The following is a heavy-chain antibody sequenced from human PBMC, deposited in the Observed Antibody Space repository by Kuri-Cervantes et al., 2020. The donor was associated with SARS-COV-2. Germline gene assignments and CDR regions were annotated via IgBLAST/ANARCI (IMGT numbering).Heavy chain of an antibody. Sequence: SETLSLTCTVSGGSISSSSYYWGWIRQPPGKGLEWIGSIYYSGSTYYNPSLKSRVTISVDTSKNQFSLKLSSVTAADTAVYYCARGQVVVVPAATPGGWFDPWGQGTLVTVSS. CDR2: IYYSGST. CDR1: GGSISSSSYY. J-gene: IGHJ5*02. V-gene: IGHV4-39*07. D-gene: IGHD2-2*01. CDR3: ARGQVVVVPAATPGGWFDP.